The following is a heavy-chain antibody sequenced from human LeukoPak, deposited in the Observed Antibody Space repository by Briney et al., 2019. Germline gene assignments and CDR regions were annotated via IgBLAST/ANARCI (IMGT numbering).Heavy chain of an antibody. V-gene: IGHV3-9*01. CDR3: AKDPTIFGVVIETN. CDR2: ISWNSGSI. J-gene: IGHJ4*02. CDR1: GFTFDDYA. D-gene: IGHD3-3*01. Sequence: GGSLRLSCAASGFTFDDYAMHWVRQAPGKGLEWVSGISWNSGSIGYADSVKGRSTISRDNAKNSLYLQMNSLRAEDTALYYCAKDPTIFGVVIETNWGQGTLVTVSS.